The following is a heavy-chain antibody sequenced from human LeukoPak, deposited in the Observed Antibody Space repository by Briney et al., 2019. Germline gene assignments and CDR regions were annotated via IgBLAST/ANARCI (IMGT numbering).Heavy chain of an antibody. J-gene: IGHJ5*02. CDR2: VSGSGDTT. Sequence: PGGSLRLSCATSGFTFNMYAMGWVRQAPGKGLQWVSSVSGSGDTTYYADSVKGRFTISRDNSKNTLYLQMNSLGADDAAIYYCEKERLGNTKWFDPWGQGTLVTVSS. V-gene: IGHV3-23*01. CDR1: GFTFNMYA. CDR3: EKERLGNTKWFDP. D-gene: IGHD7-27*01.